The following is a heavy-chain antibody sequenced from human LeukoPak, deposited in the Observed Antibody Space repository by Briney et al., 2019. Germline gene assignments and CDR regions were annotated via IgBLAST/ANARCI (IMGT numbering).Heavy chain of an antibody. D-gene: IGHD3-10*01. J-gene: IGHJ4*02. CDR2: IRYDGSDK. V-gene: IGHV3-30*02. CDR1: GFTFSSYG. Sequence: GGSLRLSCAASGFTFSSYGMHWVRQAPGKGLEWVAFIRYDGSDKYYADSVKGRFTISRDTSKNTLYLQMNSLRPDDTAVYYCAKGRATMVDWGQGTLVTVSS. CDR3: AKGRATMVD.